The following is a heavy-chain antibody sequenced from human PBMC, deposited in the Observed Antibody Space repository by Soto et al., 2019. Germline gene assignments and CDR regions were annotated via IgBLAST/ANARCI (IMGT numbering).Heavy chain of an antibody. CDR1: GFTFSSYS. J-gene: IGHJ6*02. V-gene: IGHV3-21*01. Sequence: EVQLVESGGGLVKPGGSLRLSCAASGFTFSSYSMNWVRQAPGKGLEWVSSISSSSSYIYYADSVKGRFTISRDNAKNSLYLQMNSLRAEDTAVYYCARSPPPRGVRGVIFMDYYYYYGMDVWGQGTTVTVSS. CDR2: ISSSSSYI. D-gene: IGHD3-10*01. CDR3: ARSPPPRGVRGVIFMDYYYYYGMDV.